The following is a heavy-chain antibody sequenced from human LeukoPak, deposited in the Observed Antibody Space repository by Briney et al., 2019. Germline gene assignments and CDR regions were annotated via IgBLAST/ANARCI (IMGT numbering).Heavy chain of an antibody. Sequence: ETLSLTCTVSGGSISSSSYYWGWIRQPPGKGLEWVSVIYSAGDTSYADSVKGRFTISRDNSKNTLYLQMDSLRAEDTAVYYCARGYSSTLFDYWGQGTLVTVSS. J-gene: IGHJ4*02. CDR2: IYSAGDT. CDR1: GGSISSSSYY. V-gene: IGHV3-53*01. CDR3: ARGYSSTLFDY. D-gene: IGHD2-2*01.